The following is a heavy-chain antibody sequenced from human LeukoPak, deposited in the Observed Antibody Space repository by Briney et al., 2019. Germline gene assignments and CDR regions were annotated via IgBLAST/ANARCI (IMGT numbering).Heavy chain of an antibody. CDR2: INSDGSIT. CDR3: ARDRDGYAIFDY. J-gene: IGHJ4*02. Sequence: PGGSLRLSCAASKFTFSNYWMHWVRQAPGEGLVWVSRINSDGSITTYADSVKGRFTISRDNAENTLCLQMNSLRAEDTAVYYCARDRDGYAIFDYWGQGTLVTVSS. V-gene: IGHV3-74*01. CDR1: KFTFSNYW. D-gene: IGHD5-24*01.